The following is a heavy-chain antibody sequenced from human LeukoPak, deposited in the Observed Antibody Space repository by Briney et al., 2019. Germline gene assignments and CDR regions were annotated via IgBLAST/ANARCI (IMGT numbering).Heavy chain of an antibody. V-gene: IGHV3-23*01. CDR1: GFTFTTYG. CDR2: ITGSGDRT. D-gene: IGHD2-2*01. Sequence: PGGSLRLSCVASGFTFTTYGMNWVRQAPGKGLEWVSGITGSGDRTYYADSVKGRFTISRDNSKNTLYLQMNSLRAEDTAVYYCAKGGKIVVVPAAAQFDPWGQGTLVTVSS. CDR3: AKGGKIVVVPAAAQFDP. J-gene: IGHJ5*02.